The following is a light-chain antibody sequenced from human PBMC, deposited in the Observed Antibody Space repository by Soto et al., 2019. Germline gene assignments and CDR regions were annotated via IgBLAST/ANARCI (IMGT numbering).Light chain of an antibody. V-gene: IGKV1-6*01. Sequence: AIQMTQSPSSLSASVGDRVTITCRASQGIRDDLGWYQQKPGKAPKLLIYAASSLQSGIPSRFSGSGSGTDFTLTISSLQPEDFATYYCLQDYNYPWTCGQGTKVEIK. CDR3: LQDYNYPWT. CDR1: QGIRDD. J-gene: IGKJ1*01. CDR2: AAS.